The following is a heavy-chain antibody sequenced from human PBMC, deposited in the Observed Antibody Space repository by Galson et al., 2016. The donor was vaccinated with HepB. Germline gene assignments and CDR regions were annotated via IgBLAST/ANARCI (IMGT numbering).Heavy chain of an antibody. CDR2: ISGSGVT. Sequence: SLRLSCAAAGFRFSSSGMSWVRQAPGKGLEWVSHISGSGVTYYADSVKGRFTISRDDSMNTLYLQMNGLRADDTAVYYCAKGKWSWNTCFDSWGQGALVIVSS. CDR3: AKGKWSWNTCFDS. CDR1: GFRFSSSG. V-gene: IGHV3-23*01. D-gene: IGHD1/OR15-1a*01. J-gene: IGHJ4*02.